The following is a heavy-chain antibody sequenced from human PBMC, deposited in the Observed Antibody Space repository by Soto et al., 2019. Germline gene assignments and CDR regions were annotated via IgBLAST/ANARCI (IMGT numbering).Heavy chain of an antibody. J-gene: IGHJ4*02. CDR2: ISGSGGST. V-gene: IGHV3-23*01. D-gene: IGHD5-18*01. Sequence: GGSLRLSCAASGFTFSSYAMSWVRQAPGKGLEWVSAISGSGGSTYYADSVKGRFTISRDNSKNTLYLQMNSLRAEDTAVYYCAKDMSWYSYGYYPCDYWGQGTQVTVSS. CDR3: AKDMSWYSYGYYPCDY. CDR1: GFTFSSYA.